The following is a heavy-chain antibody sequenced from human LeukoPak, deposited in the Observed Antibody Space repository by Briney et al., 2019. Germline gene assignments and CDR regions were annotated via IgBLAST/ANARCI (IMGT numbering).Heavy chain of an antibody. CDR3: ARERTYYYDSNPDYFDY. CDR1: GFTFDDYG. V-gene: IGHV3-20*04. CDR2: INWNGGST. Sequence: PGGSLRLSCAASGFTFDDYGMSWVRQAPGKGLEWVSGINWNGGSTGYADSVKGRFTISRDNAKNSLYLQMNSLRAGETALYYCARERTYYYDSNPDYFDYWGQGTLVTVSS. D-gene: IGHD3-22*01. J-gene: IGHJ4*02.